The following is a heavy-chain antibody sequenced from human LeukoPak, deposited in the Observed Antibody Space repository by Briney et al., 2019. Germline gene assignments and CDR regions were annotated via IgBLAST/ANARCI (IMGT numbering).Heavy chain of an antibody. CDR2: IYTSGST. J-gene: IGHJ4*02. D-gene: IGHD5-18*01. V-gene: IGHV4-4*07. CDR1: GGSLSSYY. Sequence: PSDTLSLTCTVSGGSLSSYYWSWIRQPAGKGLEWIGRIYTSGSTNYNPSLKSRVTISIDTSKNQFSLKLNSVTAADTAVYYCARDRGYSYAFDYWGQGTLVTVSS. CDR3: ARDRGYSYAFDY.